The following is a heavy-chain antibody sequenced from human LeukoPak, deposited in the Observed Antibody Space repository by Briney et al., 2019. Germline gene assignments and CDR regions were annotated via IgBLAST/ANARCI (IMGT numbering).Heavy chain of an antibody. Sequence: ASVKDSCKTSGYTFIDYFIHWVRQAPGQGLDWMGRLNFNNCYTFYTEVFQGRGTMTRDTSISTAYMELSRLTSDDTALYYCARDLSSTSNWEFDYWGQGTLVTVSS. J-gene: IGHJ4*02. CDR1: GYTFIDYF. CDR2: LNFNNCYT. CDR3: ARDLSSTSNWEFDY. D-gene: IGHD7-27*01. V-gene: IGHV1-2*06.